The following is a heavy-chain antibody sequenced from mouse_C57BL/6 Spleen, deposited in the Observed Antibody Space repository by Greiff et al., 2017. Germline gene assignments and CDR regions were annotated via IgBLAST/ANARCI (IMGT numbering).Heavy chain of an antibody. V-gene: IGHV1-82*01. Sequence: QVQLQQSGPELVKPGASVKISCKASGYAFSSSWMNWVKQRPGKGLEWIGRIYPGDGDTNYNGKFKGKATLTADKSSSTAYMQLSSLTSEDSAVYFCAREDDYDGGDYFDYWGQGTTLTVSS. CDR3: AREDDYDGGDYFDY. CDR2: IYPGDGDT. D-gene: IGHD2-4*01. J-gene: IGHJ2*01. CDR1: GYAFSSSW.